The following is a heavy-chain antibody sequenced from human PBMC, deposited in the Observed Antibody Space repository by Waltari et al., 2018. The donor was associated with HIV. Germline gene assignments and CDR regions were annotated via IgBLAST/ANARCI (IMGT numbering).Heavy chain of an antibody. CDR1: GGSFSGYY. CDR3: ARGRWTMVRGVIQAYYYYYGMDV. CDR2: IYHSGST. J-gene: IGHJ6*02. V-gene: IGHV4-34*01. Sequence: QVQLQQWGAGLLKSSETLSLTCAVYGGSFSGYYWSWIRQPPGTGLEWIGEIYHSGSTNYNPSLRSRVTISVDPSKNQLSLKLSVVAAADTAVYYCARGRWTMVRGVIQAYYYYYGMDVWGQGTTVTVSS. D-gene: IGHD3-10*01.